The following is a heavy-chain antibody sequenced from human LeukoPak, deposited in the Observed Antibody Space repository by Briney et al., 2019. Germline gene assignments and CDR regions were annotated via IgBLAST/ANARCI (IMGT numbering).Heavy chain of an antibody. J-gene: IGHJ4*02. V-gene: IGHV3-23*01. CDR3: AKTAEGYYFDY. Sequence: GGSLRLSCAASGFTFGSYAMSWVRQAPGKGLEWVSSISDNGGRTYYADSVKGRFTISRDNSKKTLYLQMNSLRAEDTAVYYCAKTAEGYYFDYWGQGTLVTVPS. CDR2: ISDNGGRT. CDR1: GFTFGSYA.